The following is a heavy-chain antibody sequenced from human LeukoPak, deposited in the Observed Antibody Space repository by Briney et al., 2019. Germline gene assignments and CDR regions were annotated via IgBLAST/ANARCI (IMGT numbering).Heavy chain of an antibody. CDR2: IYYSGSP. J-gene: IGHJ3*02. V-gene: IGHV4-59*01. CDR1: GDSISNYY. CDR3: ARDTLNAFDI. Sequence: SETLSLTCTVSGDSISNYYWSWIRQPPGKGLEWIGYIYYSGSPNYNPSLKSRITISLGASKNHFSLKLRSVTAADTAVYYCARDTLNAFDIWGQGTMVTVSS.